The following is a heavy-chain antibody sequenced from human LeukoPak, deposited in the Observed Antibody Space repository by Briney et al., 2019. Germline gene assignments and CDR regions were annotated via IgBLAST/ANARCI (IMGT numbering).Heavy chain of an antibody. CDR1: GYDFSTYW. J-gene: IGHJ5*02. CDR3: ARERHRGQPWFDP. Sequence: GESLKISCKSSSYGYDFSTYWIGWVRHLPGKGLEWMAIIYPGDSDTRYSPSFQGQVTISADNSISTVYLQWSSLKTSDTAMYYCARERHRGQPWFDPWGQGTPVTVSS. D-gene: IGHD1-14*01. V-gene: IGHV5-51*01. CDR2: IYPGDSDT.